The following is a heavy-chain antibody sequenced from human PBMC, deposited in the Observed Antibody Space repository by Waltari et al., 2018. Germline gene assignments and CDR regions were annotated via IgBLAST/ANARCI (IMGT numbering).Heavy chain of an antibody. CDR2: IYSGGST. CDR1: GFTVSSNY. CDR3: ARVRYDYVWGSYREYYCDY. Sequence: EVQLVESGGGLIQPGGSLRLSCAASGFTVSSNYMSWVRQDPGKGLEWVSVIYSGGSTYYADSVKGRITISRDNSKNTLYLQMNSLRAEDTAVYYCARVRYDYVWGSYREYYCDYWGQGTLVTVSS. J-gene: IGHJ4*02. D-gene: IGHD3-16*02. V-gene: IGHV3-53*01.